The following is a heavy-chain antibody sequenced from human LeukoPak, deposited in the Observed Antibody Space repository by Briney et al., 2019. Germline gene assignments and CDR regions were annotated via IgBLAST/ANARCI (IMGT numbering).Heavy chain of an antibody. D-gene: IGHD3-22*01. CDR1: GGSFSDYY. V-gene: IGHV4-34*01. CDR2: INDHSGDT. Sequence: SETLSLTCAVYGGSFSDYYWTWIRQSPGKGLEGIGEINDHSGDTNYNPFLNSRVSISLEKSKNQLSLELRSVTAADTAVYYCARGRIAMIVVVHSFYYGMDVWGQGTTVTVSS. CDR3: ARGRIAMIVVVHSFYYGMDV. J-gene: IGHJ6*02.